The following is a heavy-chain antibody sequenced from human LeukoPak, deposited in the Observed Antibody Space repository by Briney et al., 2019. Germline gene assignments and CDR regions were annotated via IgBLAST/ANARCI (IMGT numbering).Heavy chain of an antibody. V-gene: IGHV3-7*01. Sequence: PGGSLRLSCAGSGFTFSDYYMSWVRQAPGKGLEWVANIKQGGSEKYYVDSVKGRFTISRDNAKNSLYLQMNSLRAEDTAVYYCAREGGNYYGSGSYDYWGQGTLVTVSS. CDR1: GFTFSDYY. D-gene: IGHD3-10*01. CDR3: AREGGNYYGSGSYDY. J-gene: IGHJ4*02. CDR2: IKQGGSEK.